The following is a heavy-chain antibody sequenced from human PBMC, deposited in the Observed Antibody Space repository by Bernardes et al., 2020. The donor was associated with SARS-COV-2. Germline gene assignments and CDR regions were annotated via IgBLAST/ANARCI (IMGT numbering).Heavy chain of an antibody. V-gene: IGHV3-15*01. Sequence: GGSLRLSCAASGFTFTDAWMTWVRQAPGKGLEWVGRIRSKTDGGTADYSAPVKGRFTISRDDSENTLYLQMNSLRIEDTAVYYCTTDSRSSHWGQGTLVTVSS. CDR2: IRSKTDGGTA. CDR1: GFTFTDAW. J-gene: IGHJ4*02. CDR3: TTDSRSSH. D-gene: IGHD6-6*01.